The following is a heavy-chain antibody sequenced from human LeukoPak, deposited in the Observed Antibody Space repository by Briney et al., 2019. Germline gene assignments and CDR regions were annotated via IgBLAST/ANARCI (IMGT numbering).Heavy chain of an antibody. CDR2: IIPIFGTA. V-gene: IGHV1-69*05. D-gene: IGHD2-2*01. CDR1: GGTFSSYA. Sequence: SVKVSCKASGGTFSSYAISWVRQAPGQGLEWMGGIIPIFGTANYAQKFQGRVTITTDESTSTAYMELSSLRSQDTAVYYCARGVVPAANNNWFDPWGQGTLVTVSS. J-gene: IGHJ5*02. CDR3: ARGVVPAANNNWFDP.